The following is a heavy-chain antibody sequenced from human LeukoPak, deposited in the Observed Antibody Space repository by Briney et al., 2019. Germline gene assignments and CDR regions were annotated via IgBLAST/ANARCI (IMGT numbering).Heavy chain of an antibody. CDR3: ISASSEADY. V-gene: IGHV3-9*01. CDR2: ISWNSGSI. CDR1: GFTFDDYA. D-gene: IGHD6-13*01. J-gene: IGHJ4*02. Sequence: QTGGSLRLSCAASGFTFDDYAMHWVRQAPGKGLEWVSGISWNSGSIGYADSVKGRFTISRDNAKNSLYLQMNSLRAEDTALYYCISASSEADYWGQGTLVTVSS.